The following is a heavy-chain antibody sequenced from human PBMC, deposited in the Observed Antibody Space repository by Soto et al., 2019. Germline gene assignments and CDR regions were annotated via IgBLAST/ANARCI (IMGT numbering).Heavy chain of an antibody. CDR1: GGSITSSGYY. V-gene: IGHV4-31*03. J-gene: IGHJ4*02. CDR2: TSNSGST. Sequence: QVQLQESGPGLVKPSQTLSLTCTVSGGSITSSGYYWSWISQHPGEGLEWIGFTSNSGSTSYNPSHKSRVTISVDTSSNQFSLNLKSVTAADTAVYYCARGGGSTKVDYWGQGTLVTVSP. CDR3: ARGGGSTKVDY. D-gene: IGHD2-2*01.